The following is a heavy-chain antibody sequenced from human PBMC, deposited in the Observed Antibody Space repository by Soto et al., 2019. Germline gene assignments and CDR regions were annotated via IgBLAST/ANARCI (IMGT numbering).Heavy chain of an antibody. CDR3: ARAVRIVVFLAYTYYHHYYLAL. V-gene: IGHV6-1*01. CDR2: TYYRSKWYN. J-gene: IGHJ6*03. CDR1: GDSISSNSAA. D-gene: IGHD2-15*01. Sequence: SXTLSLTCAISGDSISSNSAAWNWIRQSPSKGLEWLGRTYYRSKWYNDYAVSVKSRITINPDTSKNQFSLQLNSVTPEDTAVYYCARAVRIVVFLAYTYYHHYYLALWGQ.